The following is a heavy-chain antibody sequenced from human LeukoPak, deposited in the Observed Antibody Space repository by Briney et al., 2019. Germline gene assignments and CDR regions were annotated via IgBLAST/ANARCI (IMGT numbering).Heavy chain of an antibody. J-gene: IGHJ6*02. CDR2: IIPVLNIT. Sequence: SVKVSCKTSGGTFSSYAITWVRQAPGQGLEWMGRIIPVLNITTYAQKFQGSVTITADTSTSTVYMELSSLRSEETAVYYCARDQGLTAPPPYGLDVWGQGTTVIVSS. D-gene: IGHD5-18*01. CDR3: ARDQGLTAPPPYGLDV. V-gene: IGHV1-69*04. CDR1: GGTFSSYA.